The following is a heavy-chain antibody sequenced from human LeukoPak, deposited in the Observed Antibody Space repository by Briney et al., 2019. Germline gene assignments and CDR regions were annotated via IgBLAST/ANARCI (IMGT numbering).Heavy chain of an antibody. CDR1: GGSFCGYY. V-gene: IGHV4-34*01. CDR2: ISHSGST. D-gene: IGHD2-2*02. CDR3: ARGRRYCSSTSCYRWFDP. Sequence: SETLSLTCAVYGGSFCGYYWSWIRQPPGKGLEWIGEISHSGSTNYNPSLKSRVTISVDTSKNQFSLKLSSVTAADTAVYYCARGRRYCSSTSCYRWFDPWGQGTLVTVSS. J-gene: IGHJ5*02.